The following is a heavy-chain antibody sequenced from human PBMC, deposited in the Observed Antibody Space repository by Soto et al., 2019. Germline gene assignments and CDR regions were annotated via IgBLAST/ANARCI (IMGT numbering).Heavy chain of an antibody. Sequence: PSETLSLTCAVYGGSFSGYYWSWIRQPPWKGLEWIGEINHSGSTNYNPSLKSRVTISVDTSKNQFSLKLSSVTAADTAVYYCARRGRITMVRGVIGKYYYYYGIDVWGQGTTVT. CDR3: ARRGRITMVRGVIGKYYYYYGIDV. V-gene: IGHV4-34*01. D-gene: IGHD3-10*01. J-gene: IGHJ6*02. CDR1: GGSFSGYY. CDR2: INHSGST.